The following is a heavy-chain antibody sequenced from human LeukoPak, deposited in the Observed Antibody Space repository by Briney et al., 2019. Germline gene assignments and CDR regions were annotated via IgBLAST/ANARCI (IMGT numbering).Heavy chain of an antibody. D-gene: IGHD6-6*01. Sequence: GGSLRLSCAASGFAFSRYWMHWVRQAPGKGLVWVSRIYRDGSDKIYADSVKGRFTISRDNAKNTLYLQMNSLTVEDTAVYYCARDQWVAARRQRLSAFDIWGQGTMVTVSS. CDR2: IYRDGSDK. V-gene: IGHV3-74*01. CDR3: ARDQWVAARRQRLSAFDI. J-gene: IGHJ3*02. CDR1: GFAFSRYW.